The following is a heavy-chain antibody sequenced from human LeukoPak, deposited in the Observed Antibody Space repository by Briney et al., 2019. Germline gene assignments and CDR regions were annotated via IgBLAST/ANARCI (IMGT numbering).Heavy chain of an antibody. CDR3: AREGFYDFWSGYKDY. J-gene: IGHJ4*02. CDR1: GYTFTSYG. V-gene: IGHV1-18*01. D-gene: IGHD3-3*01. Sequence: ASVKVSCKASGYTFTSYGISWVRQAPGQGLEWMGWISAYNGNTNYAQKLQGRVTMTRDMSTSTVYMELSSLRSEDTAVYYCAREGFYDFWSGYKDYWGQGTLVTVSS. CDR2: ISAYNGNT.